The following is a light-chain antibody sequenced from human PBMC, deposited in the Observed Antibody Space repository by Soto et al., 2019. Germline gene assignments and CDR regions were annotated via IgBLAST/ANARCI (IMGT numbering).Light chain of an antibody. J-gene: IGLJ2*01. CDR3: SSYTSSNTLEV. Sequence: QSALTQPASVSGSPGQSITISCTGTSSDVGGYNYVSWYQQHPGKAPKLMIYDVTNRPSGVSNRFSGSMSGNTASLTISGLQAEDEADYYCSSYTSSNTLEVFGGGTKLTVL. V-gene: IGLV2-14*03. CDR1: SSDVGGYNY. CDR2: DVT.